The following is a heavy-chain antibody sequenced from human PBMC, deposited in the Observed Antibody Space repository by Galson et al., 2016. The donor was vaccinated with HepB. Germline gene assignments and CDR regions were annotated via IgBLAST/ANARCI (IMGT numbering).Heavy chain of an antibody. CDR3: ARSPSAAY. J-gene: IGHJ4*02. CDR1: GFIFSSCG. Sequence: SLRLSCAASGFIFSSCGMSWVRQAPGKGLEWVSTISDSGSNTHYADSVGGRFTISRDNSKNTLCLQMNSLRVEGTAVYYCARSPSAAYWGQGTLVTVSS. V-gene: IGHV3-23*01. D-gene: IGHD6-25*01. CDR2: ISDSGSNT.